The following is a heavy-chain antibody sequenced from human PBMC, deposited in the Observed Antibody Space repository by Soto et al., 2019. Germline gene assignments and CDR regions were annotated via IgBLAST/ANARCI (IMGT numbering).Heavy chain of an antibody. CDR3: ARAPYLGSGTYYYSALDV. J-gene: IGHJ6*02. CDR2: ISSSAGTI. CDR1: GLTFSDHY. D-gene: IGHD3-10*01. V-gene: IGHV3-11*01. Sequence: QVQLVESGGGLVKPGGSLRLSCAASGLTFSDHYMTWIRQAPGKGLEWISYISSSAGTIYYADSVKGRFTISRDNAKNSLYLQMTNLRAEDTAVYYCARAPYLGSGTYYYSALDVWGQGTTVTVSS.